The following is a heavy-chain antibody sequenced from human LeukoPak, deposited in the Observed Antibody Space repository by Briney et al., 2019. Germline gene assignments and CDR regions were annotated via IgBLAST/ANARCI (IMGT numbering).Heavy chain of an antibody. D-gene: IGHD4-23*01. CDR2: IFYSGST. CDR3: ARDADYGGYYYFDY. J-gene: IGHJ4*02. CDR1: GGSISSYS. Sequence: PSETLSLTCTVSGGSISSYSWSWIRQPPGKGLEWIAYIFYSGSTNYNPSLKSRVTISVDTSKNQFSLKLSSVTAADTAVYYCARDADYGGYYYFDYWGQGTLVTVS. V-gene: IGHV4-59*01.